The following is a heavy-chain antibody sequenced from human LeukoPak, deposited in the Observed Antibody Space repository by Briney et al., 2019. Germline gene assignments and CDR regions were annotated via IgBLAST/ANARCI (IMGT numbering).Heavy chain of an antibody. CDR2: IHSSGYT. CDR3: TKRQGPTSGSYDYFDP. Sequence: PSETLSLTCTVSGGSISGYYWSWLRQPPGQGLEWIAYIHSSGYTNYNPSLKSRVTISVDTSKNQFSLKVTSVTAADTAMYYCTKRQGPTSGSYDYFDPWGQGTLVTVSS. D-gene: IGHD1-26*01. CDR1: GGSISGYY. J-gene: IGHJ5*02. V-gene: IGHV4-4*09.